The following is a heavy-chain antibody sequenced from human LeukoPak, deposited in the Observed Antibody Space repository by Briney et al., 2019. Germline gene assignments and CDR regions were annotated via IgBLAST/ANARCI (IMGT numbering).Heavy chain of an antibody. CDR3: AREIPYDFWSGPYMDV. V-gene: IGHV4-4*07. CDR1: GASISSYY. D-gene: IGHD3-3*01. CDR2: FYTSGST. Sequence: SETLSLTCTVSGASISSYYWNWIRQPAGKELDWIGRFYTSGSTNYNTSLKSRVTMSVDTSKNQFSLKLSSVTAADTAVYYCAREIPYDFWSGPYMDVWGKGTTVTVSS. J-gene: IGHJ6*03.